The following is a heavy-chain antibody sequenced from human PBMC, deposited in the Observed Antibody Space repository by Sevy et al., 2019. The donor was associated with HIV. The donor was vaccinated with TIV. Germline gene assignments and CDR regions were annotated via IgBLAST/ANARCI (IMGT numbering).Heavy chain of an antibody. D-gene: IGHD2-8*01. V-gene: IGHV3-48*01. Sequence: GESLKISCAASGFTFSSYNMNWVRQAPGKGLESVSYISSSSSTIYYADSVKGRFTISRDNAKNSLYLQMNSLRAEDTAVYYCARDGNGLFDYWGQGTLVTVSS. CDR3: ARDGNGLFDY. J-gene: IGHJ4*02. CDR2: ISSSSSTI. CDR1: GFTFSSYN.